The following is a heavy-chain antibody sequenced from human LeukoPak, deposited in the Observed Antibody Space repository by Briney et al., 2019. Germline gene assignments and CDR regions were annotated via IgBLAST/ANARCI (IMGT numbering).Heavy chain of an antibody. Sequence: GRSLRLSCAASGFTFDDYAMHWVRQAPGKGLEWVSGISWNSGSIGYADSVKGRFTISRDNAKNSLYLQMNSLRAEDTAVYYCARDRGKGVDYWGQGTLVTVSS. D-gene: IGHD3-16*01. CDR2: ISWNSGSI. CDR3: ARDRGKGVDY. J-gene: IGHJ4*02. V-gene: IGHV3-9*01. CDR1: GFTFDDYA.